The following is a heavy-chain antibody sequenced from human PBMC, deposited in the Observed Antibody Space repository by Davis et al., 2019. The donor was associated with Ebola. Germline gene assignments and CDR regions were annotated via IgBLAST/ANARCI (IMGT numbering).Heavy chain of an antibody. CDR3: ARHTGVASLTSADY. D-gene: IGHD7-27*01. CDR1: GYSFISYW. CDR2: IYPGDSDT. Sequence: GESLKISCKGSGYSFISYWIGWVRQMPGKGLEWMGIIYPGDSDTRYSPSFKGQVTISADKSTSTAYLQWSSLKASDAAIYYCARHTGVASLTSADYWGQGTLVTVSS. V-gene: IGHV5-51*01. J-gene: IGHJ4*02.